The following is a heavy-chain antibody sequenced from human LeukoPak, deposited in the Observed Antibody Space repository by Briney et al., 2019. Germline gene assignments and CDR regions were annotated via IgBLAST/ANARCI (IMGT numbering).Heavy chain of an antibody. Sequence: SQTLSLTCTVSGGSISSGSYYWSWIRQPAGKGLEWIGRIYTSGSTNYNPSLKSRVTISVDTSKNQFSLKLSSVTAADTAVYYCAREGYYDSSGYYAYNWFDPWGQGTLVTVSP. CDR3: AREGYYDSSGYYAYNWFDP. CDR1: GGSISSGSYY. D-gene: IGHD3-22*01. J-gene: IGHJ5*02. CDR2: IYTSGST. V-gene: IGHV4-61*02.